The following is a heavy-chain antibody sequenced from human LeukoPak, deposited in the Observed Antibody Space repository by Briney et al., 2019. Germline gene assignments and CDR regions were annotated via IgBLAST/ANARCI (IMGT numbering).Heavy chain of an antibody. J-gene: IGHJ5*02. CDR1: GFTFSSYA. CDR3: ARDPRNKGFDP. D-gene: IGHD1/OR15-1a*01. V-gene: IGHV3-23*01. CDR2: ISGSGGST. Sequence: PGGSLRLSCAASGFTFSSYAMSWVRQAPGKGLEWVSAISGSGGSTYYADSVKGRSTISRDNSKNTLYLQMNSLTVEDTAVYYCARDPRNKGFDPWGQGTLVTVSS.